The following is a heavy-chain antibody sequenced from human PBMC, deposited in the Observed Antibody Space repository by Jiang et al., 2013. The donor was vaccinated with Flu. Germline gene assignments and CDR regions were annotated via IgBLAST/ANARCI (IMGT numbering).Heavy chain of an antibody. Sequence: GAEVKKPGSSVKVSCKASGGTFSSYAISWVRQAPGQGLEWMGWINPNSGGTNYAQKFQGWVTMTRDTSISTAYMELSRLRSDDTAVYYCARAIDVLRDYYGMDVWGQGTTVTVSS. D-gene: IGHD2-8*01. V-gene: IGHV1-2*04. CDR1: GGTFSSYA. CDR2: INPNSGGT. CDR3: ARAIDVLRDYYGMDV. J-gene: IGHJ6*02.